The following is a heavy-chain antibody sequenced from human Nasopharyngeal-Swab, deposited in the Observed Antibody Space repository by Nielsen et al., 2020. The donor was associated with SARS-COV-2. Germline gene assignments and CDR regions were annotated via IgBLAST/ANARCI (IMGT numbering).Heavy chain of an antibody. Sequence: WIRQRPGQGLEGIGHIYYTGITNYNPPPKSRVTISVDTSKNQFSLRLTSAAAADTAVYYCARRIPDYMDVWGKGTTVTVSS. D-gene: IGHD1-14*01. CDR3: ARRIPDYMDV. CDR2: IYYTGIT. V-gene: IGHV4-59*08. J-gene: IGHJ6*03.